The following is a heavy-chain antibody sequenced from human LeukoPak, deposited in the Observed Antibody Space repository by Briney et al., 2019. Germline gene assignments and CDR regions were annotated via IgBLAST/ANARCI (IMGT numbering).Heavy chain of an antibody. D-gene: IGHD2-21*02. V-gene: IGHV1-2*02. Sequence: ASVKVSCKASGYTFTGYYMHWVRQAPGQGLEWMGWINPNSGGTNYAQKFQGRVTMTRDTSISTAYMELSRLRSDDTAMYYCAKYWSMLTAMLDYWGQGTLVTVSS. CDR2: INPNSGGT. J-gene: IGHJ4*02. CDR1: GYTFTGYY. CDR3: AKYWSMLTAMLDY.